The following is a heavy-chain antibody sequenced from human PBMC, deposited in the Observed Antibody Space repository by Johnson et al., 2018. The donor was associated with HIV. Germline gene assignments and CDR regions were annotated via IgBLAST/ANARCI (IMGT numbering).Heavy chain of an antibody. Sequence: VQLVESGGGVVRPGGSLRLSCAASGFTFDDHGMSWVRQAPGKGLEWVSGINWNGGRTGYADSVKGRFTISRDNAKNSLYLQMNSLRAEDTALYYCARGTLTGTTGGFDIWGQGTMVTVSA. CDR1: GFTFDDHG. J-gene: IGHJ3*02. CDR2: INWNGGRT. CDR3: ARGTLTGTTGGFDI. V-gene: IGHV3-20*04. D-gene: IGHD1-20*01.